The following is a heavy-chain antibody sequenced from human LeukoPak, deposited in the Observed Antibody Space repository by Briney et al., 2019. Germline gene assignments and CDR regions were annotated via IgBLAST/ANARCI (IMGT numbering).Heavy chain of an antibody. CDR2: ISSGSDTI. J-gene: IGHJ4*02. V-gene: IGHV3-48*01. D-gene: IGHD6-13*01. Sequence: GGSLRVSCAGSGSTFTRHTMIWVRQAPGEGLEWISYISSGSDTIYYADSVKGRFTVSRDNAKTSLYLQMNSLRVEDTAVYFCAREYDSRARFDSWGQGALVTVSS. CDR3: AREYDSRARFDS. CDR1: GSTFTRHT.